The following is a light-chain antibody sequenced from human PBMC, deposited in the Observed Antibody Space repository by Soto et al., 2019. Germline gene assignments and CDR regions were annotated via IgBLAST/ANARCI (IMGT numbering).Light chain of an antibody. CDR3: GADHGSGSNFVLV. CDR2: VGTGGIVG. CDR1: SGYSRYT. J-gene: IGLJ2*01. Sequence: QLVLTQPPSASASLGASVTLTCTLSSGYSRYTVDWYQQRPGMGPRFVMRVGTGGIVGSRGDGIPDRFSVLGSGLNRYLTITNILEEDESDYHCGADHGSGSNFVLVFGGGTKLTVL. V-gene: IGLV9-49*01.